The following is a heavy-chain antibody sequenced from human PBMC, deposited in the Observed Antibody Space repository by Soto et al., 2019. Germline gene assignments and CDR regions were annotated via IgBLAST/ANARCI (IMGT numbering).Heavy chain of an antibody. J-gene: IGHJ4*02. CDR3: ARGGGPFINSLTNPFAY. Sequence: PGGSLRLSCVVSGFSVSSNYMSWVRQAPGKGLDWVSVLYSDGTTYYVDSVRGRFTISRHNSKNTLYLQMDSLRTEDTAVYYCARGGGPFINSLTNPFAYWGQGSLVTVAS. D-gene: IGHD2-15*01. CDR2: LYSDGTT. CDR1: GFSVSSNY. V-gene: IGHV3-53*04.